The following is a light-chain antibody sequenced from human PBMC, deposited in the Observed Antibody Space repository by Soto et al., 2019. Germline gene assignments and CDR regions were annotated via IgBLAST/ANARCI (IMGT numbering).Light chain of an antibody. CDR3: QHRRNSFYT. CDR2: DAS. V-gene: IGKV3-11*01. CDR1: QDLAMF. J-gene: IGKJ2*01. Sequence: ELVLLQSPATLSLSPGDRATLSCRASQDLAMFLAWYQPKPGQPPRLLIHDASNRAAGIPARFSGSGSGTDFTLTVSALEPEDFAIYYCQHRRNSFYTFGQGNRLEI.